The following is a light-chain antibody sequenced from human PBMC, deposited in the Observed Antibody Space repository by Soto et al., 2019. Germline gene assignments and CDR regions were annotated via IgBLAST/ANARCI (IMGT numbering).Light chain of an antibody. Sequence: VVLTQSPATLSLSPGQRATLSCRASQVLSSNYLAWYQQRPCQAPRLLIYDVFSKATGIPDRVSGSGSGSDFTLALSSLEPEDSGVYYCQQYFSLELNFGGGTKVELK. J-gene: IGKJ4*01. CDR2: DVF. CDR1: QVLSSNY. V-gene: IGKV3D-20*02. CDR3: QQYFSLELN.